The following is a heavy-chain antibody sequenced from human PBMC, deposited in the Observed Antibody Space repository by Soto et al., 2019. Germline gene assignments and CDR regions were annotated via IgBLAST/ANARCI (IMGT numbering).Heavy chain of an antibody. CDR2: MTGRGGST. Sequence: KGLEWFSAMTGRGGSTYYADSVKGRFTISRDNAKNTLYLQMNSLRAEDTDVYYCFFFHAEDGIRDVRSVSAFLLNRSSDL. J-gene: IGHJ2*01. CDR3: FFFHAEDGIRDVRSVSAFLLNRSSDL. D-gene: IGHD3-10*02. V-gene: IGHV3-23*01.